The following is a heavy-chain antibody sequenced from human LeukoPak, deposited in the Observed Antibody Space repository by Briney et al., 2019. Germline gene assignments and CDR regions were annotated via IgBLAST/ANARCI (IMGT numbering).Heavy chain of an antibody. D-gene: IGHD2-2*03. CDR2: IYYSGST. J-gene: IGHJ5*02. V-gene: IGHV4-59*08. Sequence: SETLSLTCTVSGGSISSYYWSWIRQPPGKGLEWIGYIYYSGSTNYNPSLKSRVTISVDTSKNQFSLKLSSVAAADTAVYYCARQEFGYCSSTSCYASWFDPWGQGTPVTVSS. CDR1: GGSISSYY. CDR3: ARQEFGYCSSTSCYASWFDP.